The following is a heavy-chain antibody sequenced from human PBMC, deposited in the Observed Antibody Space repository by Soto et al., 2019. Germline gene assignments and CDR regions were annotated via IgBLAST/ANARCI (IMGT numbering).Heavy chain of an antibody. CDR1: GRTFSSDS. V-gene: IGHV1-69*12. CDR3: ASSGGLDRDFNY. J-gene: IGHJ4*02. D-gene: IGHD2-15*01. CDR2: IIPMFDTP. Sequence: QVQLVQSGAEVKKPGSSVKVSCKASGRTFSSDSFSWVRQAPGQGLEWMGGIIPMFDTPIYAQKFQDRVTCTADESTTTANMQISRLRSGGTVVYCCASSGGLDRDFNYWGQGSLVTVSS.